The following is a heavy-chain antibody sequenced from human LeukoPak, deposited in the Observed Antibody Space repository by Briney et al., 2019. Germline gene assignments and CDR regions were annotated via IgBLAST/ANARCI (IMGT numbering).Heavy chain of an antibody. J-gene: IGHJ4*02. CDR3: ARVKPRIGGGSIAAYDY. D-gene: IGHD6-6*01. CDR1: GYTFTGYY. Sequence: GASVKVSCKASGYTFTGYYMHWVRQAPGQGIEWMGLINPSGGSTSYAQKFQGRVTMTRDTSTSTVYMELSSLRSEDTAVYYCARVKPRIGGGSIAAYDYWGQGTLVTVSS. V-gene: IGHV1-46*01. CDR2: INPSGGST.